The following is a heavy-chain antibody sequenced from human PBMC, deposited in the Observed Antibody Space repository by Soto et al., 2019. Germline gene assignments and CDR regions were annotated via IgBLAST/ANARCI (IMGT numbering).Heavy chain of an antibody. J-gene: IGHJ4*02. CDR2: ISSDGSNK. D-gene: IGHD6-13*01. Sequence: QVQLVESGGGVVQPGKSLRLSCAASGFTFRSYGMHWVRQAPGKGLEWVAVISSDGSNKDYADSVKGRFTISRDNSKNTLYLQMNILSAEDTALYYCAKDRSIAAVGHPTLFDRCGQGTLVTVSS. CDR1: GFTFRSYG. V-gene: IGHV3-30*18. CDR3: AKDRSIAAVGHPTLFDR.